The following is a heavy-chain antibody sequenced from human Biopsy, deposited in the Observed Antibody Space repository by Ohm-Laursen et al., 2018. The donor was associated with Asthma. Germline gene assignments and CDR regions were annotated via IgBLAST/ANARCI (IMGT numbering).Heavy chain of an antibody. CDR2: IWFDGGNK. CDR1: GFSFSNFA. D-gene: IGHD4-17*01. CDR3: ARGQDYGDSNWFDP. J-gene: IGHJ5*02. Sequence: SLRLSCAASGFSFSNFAIHWVRQAPGKGLEWVSAIWFDGGNKYNGDSVRGRFTISRDNSKNKVYLQMNSLRAEDTAVYYCARGQDYGDSNWFDPWGQGTLVTVSS. V-gene: IGHV3-33*08.